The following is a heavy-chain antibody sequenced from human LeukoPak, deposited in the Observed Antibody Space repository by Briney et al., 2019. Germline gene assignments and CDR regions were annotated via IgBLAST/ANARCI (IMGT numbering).Heavy chain of an antibody. Sequence: GGSLRLSCAASGFTFSSYSMNWVRQAPGKGLEWVSSISSSSSYIYYADSVKGRFTISRDNAKNSLYLQMNSLRAEDTAVYYCAREDLHYDILTGYYFDGYFDYWGQGTLVTVSS. CDR1: GFTFSSYS. CDR2: ISSSSSYI. D-gene: IGHD3-9*01. V-gene: IGHV3-21*01. CDR3: AREDLHYDILTGYYFDGYFDY. J-gene: IGHJ4*02.